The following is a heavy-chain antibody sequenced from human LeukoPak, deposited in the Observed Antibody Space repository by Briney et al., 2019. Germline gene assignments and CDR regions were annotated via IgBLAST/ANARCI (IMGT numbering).Heavy chain of an antibody. J-gene: IGHJ4*02. D-gene: IGHD6-13*01. Sequence: SETLSLTCTVSGGSISNSSPYYWDWIRQPPGKGLEWIGEINHSGSTNYNPSLKSRVTISVDTSKNQFSLKLSSVTAADTAVYLLGGVPPPRDVLIAAAGFDYWGQGTLVTVSS. V-gene: IGHV4-39*07. CDR1: GGSISNSSPYY. CDR2: INHSGST. CDR3: GGVPPPRDVLIAAAGFDY.